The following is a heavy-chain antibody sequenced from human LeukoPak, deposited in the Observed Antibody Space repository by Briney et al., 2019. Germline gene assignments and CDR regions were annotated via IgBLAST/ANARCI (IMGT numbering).Heavy chain of an antibody. V-gene: IGHV1-18*01. CDR1: DYTFSNYG. J-gene: IGHJ4*02. CDR2: IAVYNANT. CDR3: ARDFAGLFDY. D-gene: IGHD2-21*01. Sequence: ASEEVPCKASDYTFSNYGISWVRQAPGQGLEWMGWIAVYNANTNYAQNLQDRVTMTTDTATSTAYMELRSLRSDDTAMYYCARDFAGLFDYWGQGTLVTVSS.